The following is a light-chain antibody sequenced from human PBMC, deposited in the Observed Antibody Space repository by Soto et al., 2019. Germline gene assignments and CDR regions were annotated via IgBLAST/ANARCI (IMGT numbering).Light chain of an antibody. V-gene: IGKV3-20*01. J-gene: IGKJ1*01. CDR1: QSVSSSY. CDR2: GAS. Sequence: EIVLTQSPGTLSLSPGERATLSCRASQSVSSSYLAWYQQKPGQAPRLLIYGASSRATGIPDRFSGSGSGTDFTLTISRLEPDDFAVYYCQQYGSSAGTFGLWTKVEIK. CDR3: QQYGSSAGT.